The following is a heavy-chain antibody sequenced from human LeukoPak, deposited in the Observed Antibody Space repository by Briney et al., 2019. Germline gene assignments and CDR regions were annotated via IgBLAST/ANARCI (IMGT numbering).Heavy chain of an antibody. Sequence: SETLSLTCTVSGGSISSYYWSWIRQPPGKGLEWIGYIYYSGSTNYNPSLKSRVTISVDTSKNQFSLTLSSVTAADTAVYYCARASTVTNWFDPWGQGTLVTVSS. V-gene: IGHV4-59*01. D-gene: IGHD4-11*01. CDR1: GGSISSYY. CDR3: ARASTVTNWFDP. J-gene: IGHJ5*02. CDR2: IYYSGST.